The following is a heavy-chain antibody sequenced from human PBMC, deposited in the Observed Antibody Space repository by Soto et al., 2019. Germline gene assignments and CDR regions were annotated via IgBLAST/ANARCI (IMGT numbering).Heavy chain of an antibody. CDR1: GFTFSSYG. V-gene: IGHV3-30*18. D-gene: IGHD2-2*01. J-gene: IGHJ5*02. CDR3: AKSAGWNIVVVPAAPS. CDR2: ISYDGSNK. Sequence: PGGSLRLSCASSGFTFSSYGMHWVRQAPGKGLEWVAVISYDGSNKYYADSVKGRFTISRDNSKNTLYLQMNSLRAEDTAVYYCAKSAGWNIVVVPAAPSWGQGTLVTVSS.